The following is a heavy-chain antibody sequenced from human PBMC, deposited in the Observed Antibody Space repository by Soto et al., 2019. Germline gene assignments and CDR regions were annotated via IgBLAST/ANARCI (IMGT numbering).Heavy chain of an antibody. D-gene: IGHD3-10*01. CDR1: GGSISSGGYS. CDR3: ARLWLDAFDI. J-gene: IGHJ3*02. CDR2: IYHSGST. V-gene: IGHV4-30-2*01. Sequence: QLQLQESGSGLVKPSQTLSLTCAVSGGSISSGGYSWSWIRQPPGKGLEWIGYIYHSGSTYYNPSPKXXVXIXXDRSKNQFSLKLSSVTAADTAVYYCARLWLDAFDIWGQGTMVTVSS.